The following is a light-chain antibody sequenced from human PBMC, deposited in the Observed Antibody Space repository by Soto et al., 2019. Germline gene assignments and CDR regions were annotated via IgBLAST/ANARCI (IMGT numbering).Light chain of an antibody. CDR3: SSFTSGSTLGV. V-gene: IGLV2-14*01. J-gene: IGLJ2*01. CDR1: SGDVGGYKY. CDR2: EVS. Sequence: QSALTQPASVSGSPGQSITISCTGTSGDVGGYKYVSWYQQHPGKAPKLMIFEVSNRPSGVSNRFSGSKSGNTASLTISGLQADDEADYYCSSFTSGSTLGVFGGGTQLTVL.